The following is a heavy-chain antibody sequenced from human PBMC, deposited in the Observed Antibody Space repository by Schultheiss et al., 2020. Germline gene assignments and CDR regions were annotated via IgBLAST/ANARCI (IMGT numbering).Heavy chain of an antibody. CDR2: IYYSGST. D-gene: IGHD6-19*01. Sequence: SETLSLTCDVYGGSFSGYYWSWFRQPPGTGLEWIGSIYYSGSTNYNPSLKSRVTISVDTSKNQFSLKLSSVTAADTAVYYCARDTTVAGTFDYWGQGTLVTVSS. CDR1: GGSFSGYY. J-gene: IGHJ4*02. V-gene: IGHV4-59*01. CDR3: ARDTTVAGTFDY.